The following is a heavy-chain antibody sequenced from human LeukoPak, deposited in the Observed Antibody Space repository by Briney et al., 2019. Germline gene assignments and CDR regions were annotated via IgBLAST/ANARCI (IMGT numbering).Heavy chain of an antibody. CDR3: AKFEGATIPGWFNDY. Sequence: GGSLTPSCSVSEFILITYAIGSVRHDPGKWIGWGSTIDKTTYPTFYADSVKSRFTISRDNSKNILYLQMNSLTTEYTAVYFCAKFEGATIPGWFNDYWGQGVPVTVSS. CDR2: IDKTTYPT. D-gene: IGHD6-19*01. J-gene: IGHJ4*02. CDR1: EFILITYA. V-gene: IGHV3-23*05.